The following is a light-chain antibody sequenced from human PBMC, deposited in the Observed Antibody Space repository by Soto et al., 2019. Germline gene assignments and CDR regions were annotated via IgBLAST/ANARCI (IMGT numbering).Light chain of an antibody. CDR1: QSVSSSY. CDR3: QQYGDSIFT. Sequence: EIVLTQSPGTLSLSPGERATLSCRASQSVSSSYLAWYQQKPGQAPRLLIYGASRATGIPDRFSGSGSGTDFTLTISRLEPEDFAVYYCQQYGDSIFTFGPGTKVDIK. CDR2: GAS. V-gene: IGKV3-20*01. J-gene: IGKJ3*01.